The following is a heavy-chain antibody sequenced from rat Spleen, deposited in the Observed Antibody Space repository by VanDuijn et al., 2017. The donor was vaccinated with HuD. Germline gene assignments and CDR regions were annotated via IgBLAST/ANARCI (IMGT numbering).Heavy chain of an antibody. CDR2: ISYDGGGT. CDR3: TTDNYSRTIWDYFNY. CDR1: GFTFNNYG. Sequence: EVQLVESGGGLVQPGRSLKLSCAASGFTFNNYGMAWVRQAPTKGLEWVATISYDGGGTYYRDSVKGRFTISRDNAKSSLYLQMDSLRSEDTATYYCTTDNYSRTIWDYFNYWGQGVMVTVSS. J-gene: IGHJ2*01. D-gene: IGHD1-2*01. V-gene: IGHV5-20*01.